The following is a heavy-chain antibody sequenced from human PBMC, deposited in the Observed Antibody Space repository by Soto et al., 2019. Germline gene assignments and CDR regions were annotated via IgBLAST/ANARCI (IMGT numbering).Heavy chain of an antibody. V-gene: IGHV3-23*01. CDR2: ST. J-gene: IGHJ4*02. Sequence: EVQLLESGGGLVQPGGSLRLSCAASGFTFSSYAMRWVRQAPVKGLEWVSASTYYADSVKGRFTISRDNSKNTLYLQMNSLRAEDKAVYYSARRGSGSYYDYWGQGTLVTVSS. CDR1: GFTFSSYA. D-gene: IGHD1-26*01. CDR3: ARRGSGSYYDY.